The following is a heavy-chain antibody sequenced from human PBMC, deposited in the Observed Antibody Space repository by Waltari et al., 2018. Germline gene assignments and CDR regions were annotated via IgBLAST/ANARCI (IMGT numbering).Heavy chain of an antibody. V-gene: IGHV4-39*07. D-gene: IGHD6-13*01. CDR2: IYGSGGST. CDR3: AKFGIQRQVRGRFDV. Sequence: QLQLQESGPGLVRPSETLSLTCVVSGDSLTSNYWNWIRQAPGKGLEWIGSIYGSGGSTEYNPSLKSRVTILTDMSKSQFSLRVNSVTAADTAVYYCAKFGIQRQVRGRFDVWGPGVLVTVSS. J-gene: IGHJ5*02. CDR1: GDSLTSNY.